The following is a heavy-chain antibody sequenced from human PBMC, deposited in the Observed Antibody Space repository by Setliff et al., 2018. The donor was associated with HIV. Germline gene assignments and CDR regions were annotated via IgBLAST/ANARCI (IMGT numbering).Heavy chain of an antibody. V-gene: IGHV1-8*02. Sequence: GASVKVSCKASGYTFTSYDINWVRQATGQGLEWMGWMNPNSGNTGYAQKFQGRVTMTRNTSINTAYMELSSLRSEDTAVYYCARVTMIVVGHYYYYGMDVWGQGTTVTVSS. D-gene: IGHD3-22*01. CDR2: MNPNSGNT. CDR1: GYTFTSYD. J-gene: IGHJ6*02. CDR3: ARVTMIVVGHYYYYGMDV.